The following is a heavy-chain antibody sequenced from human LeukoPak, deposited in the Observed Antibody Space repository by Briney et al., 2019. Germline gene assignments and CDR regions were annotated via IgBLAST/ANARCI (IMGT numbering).Heavy chain of an antibody. J-gene: IGHJ4*02. V-gene: IGHV1-8*01. CDR1: GYTFTNYD. CDR3: ARVNCSSTSCRSKFLDY. Sequence: ASVKVSCKASGYTFTNYDINWVRQATGQGLEWMGWMNPNSANTGYAQKFQGRVTMTRNTSISTAYMELSSLGSEDTAVYYCARVNCSSTSCRSKFLDYWGQGTLVTVSS. CDR2: MNPNSANT. D-gene: IGHD2-2*01.